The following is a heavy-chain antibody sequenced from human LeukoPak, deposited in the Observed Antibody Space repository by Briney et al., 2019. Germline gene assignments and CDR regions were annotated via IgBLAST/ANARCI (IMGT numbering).Heavy chain of an antibody. J-gene: IGHJ3*01. CDR3: AKELIILPTGTVAFDF. V-gene: IGHV3-23*01. D-gene: IGHD1-1*01. CDR1: GFTFSTNA. Sequence: GGSLRLSCAAFGFTFSTNAMSWVRQAPGKGLEWVSAVSGSGGDTYYADSVKGRFTISRDNSKNTLYLQMNSLRAEDTAVYYCAKELIILPTGTVAFDFWGQGTMVPVSS. CDR2: VSGSGGDT.